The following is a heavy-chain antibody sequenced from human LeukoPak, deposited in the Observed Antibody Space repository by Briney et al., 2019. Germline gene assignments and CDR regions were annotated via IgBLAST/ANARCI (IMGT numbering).Heavy chain of an antibody. CDR3: ARARMATGYSTDAFDI. D-gene: IGHD5-24*01. CDR2: ISGSSSYI. Sequence: PGGSLRLSCAASGFTFSSYSLNWVRQAPGKGLEWVSFISGSSSYIYYADSVRGRFTISRDNAKNSLYLQMNSLRAEDTAVYYCARARMATGYSTDAFDIWGQGTMVTVSS. CDR1: GFTFSSYS. V-gene: IGHV3-21*01. J-gene: IGHJ3*02.